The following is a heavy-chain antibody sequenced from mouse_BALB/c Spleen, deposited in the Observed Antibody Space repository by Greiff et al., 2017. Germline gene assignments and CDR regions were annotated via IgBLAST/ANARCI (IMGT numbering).Heavy chain of an antibody. CDR2: INPSNGGT. D-gene: IGHD2-4*01. CDR1: GYTFTSYY. V-gene: IGHV1S81*02. Sequence: QVQLQQSGAELVKPGASVKLSCKASGYTFTSYYMYWVKQRPGQGLEWIGEINPSNGGTNFNEKFKSKVTLTVDKSSSTAYMQLSSLTSEDSAVYYCTRGDPITTRAWVAYWGQGTLVTVAA. CDR3: TRGDPITTRAWVAY. J-gene: IGHJ3*01.